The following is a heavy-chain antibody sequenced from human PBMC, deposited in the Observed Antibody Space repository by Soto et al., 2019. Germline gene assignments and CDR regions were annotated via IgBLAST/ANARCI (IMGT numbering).Heavy chain of an antibody. V-gene: IGHV4-34*01. D-gene: IGHD4-17*01. CDR2: INHSGST. CDR1: GGSFSGYY. CDR3: AREYGDYGVIDY. J-gene: IGHJ4*02. Sequence: QVQLQQWCAGLLKPSETLSLTCAVYGGSFSGYYWSWIRQPPGKGLEWIGEINHSGSTNYNPSLKRRVTISLDTSKDQFCLKLSSVTAADRAVYYCAREYGDYGVIDYWGQGTLGSVSS.